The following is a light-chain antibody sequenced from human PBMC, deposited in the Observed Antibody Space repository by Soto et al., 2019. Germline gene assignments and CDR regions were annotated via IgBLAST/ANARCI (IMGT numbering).Light chain of an antibody. CDR1: SSDVGGYNY. V-gene: IGLV2-14*01. Sequence: QSALTQPASVSGSPGQSITISCTGTSSDVGGYNYVSWYQQHPGKAPKLMIYDVSNRPSGVSNRFSGSKSGNTASLTISGLQAEDEDDYSCSSYTSSSTRLYVFGTGTKVTVL. J-gene: IGLJ1*01. CDR2: DVS. CDR3: SSYTSSSTRLYV.